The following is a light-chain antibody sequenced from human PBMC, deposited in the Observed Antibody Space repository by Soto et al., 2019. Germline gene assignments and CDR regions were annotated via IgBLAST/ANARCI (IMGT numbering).Light chain of an antibody. Sequence: QSALAQPASVSGSPGQSITISCTGTSSDVGGYNYVSWYQQHPGKAPKVMIYEVSNRPSGVSNRFSGSKSGNSASLTISGLQAEDEAGYYCSAYTTSIALYVFGAGTKVTVL. CDR3: SAYTTSIALYV. CDR1: SSDVGGYNY. J-gene: IGLJ1*01. V-gene: IGLV2-14*01. CDR2: EVS.